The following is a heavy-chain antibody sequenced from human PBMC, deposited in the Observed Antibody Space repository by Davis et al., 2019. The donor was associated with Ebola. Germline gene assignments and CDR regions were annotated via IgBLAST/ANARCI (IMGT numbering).Heavy chain of an antibody. D-gene: IGHD4-17*01. CDR1: GFTVSDKY. J-gene: IGHJ2*01. CDR2: LYTDGRT. V-gene: IGHV3-53*01. CDR3: TRHVPGDFWFFDL. Sequence: GGSLRLSCVVSGFTVSDKYMSWVRQAPGKGLEWVSVLYTDGRTYHSDSVKGRFTISRDNDKNTVSLQMNDLRVEDTAVYFCTRHVPGDFWFFDLWGRGTTVTVS.